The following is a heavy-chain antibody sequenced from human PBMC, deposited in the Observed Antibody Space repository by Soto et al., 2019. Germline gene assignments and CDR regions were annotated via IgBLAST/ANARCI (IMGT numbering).Heavy chain of an antibody. Sequence: GGSLRLSCAASGFTFSSYSMNWVRQAPGKGLEWVSSISSSSSYIYYADSVKGRFTISRDNAKNSLYLQMNSLRAEDTAVYYCARSCGGDCYAYDYWGQGTLVTVSS. CDR1: GFTFSSYS. D-gene: IGHD2-21*02. CDR2: ISSSSSYI. V-gene: IGHV3-21*01. CDR3: ARSCGGDCYAYDY. J-gene: IGHJ4*02.